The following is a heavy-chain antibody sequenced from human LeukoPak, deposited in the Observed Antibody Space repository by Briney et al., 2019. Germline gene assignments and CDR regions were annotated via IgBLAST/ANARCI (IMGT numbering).Heavy chain of an antibody. CDR3: ARLHYYDASGPPL. CDR2: IYYTGRT. D-gene: IGHD3-22*01. V-gene: IGHV4-39*01. CDR1: GDYISSSNYY. J-gene: IGHJ4*02. Sequence: SETLSLTCSISGDYISSSNYYWGWIRQPPGKGLEWIGNIYYTGRTYYNPSLKSRVSISIDTSKNEFSLKVRSVTAADTAVYYCARLHYYDASGPPLWGQGTLVIVSS.